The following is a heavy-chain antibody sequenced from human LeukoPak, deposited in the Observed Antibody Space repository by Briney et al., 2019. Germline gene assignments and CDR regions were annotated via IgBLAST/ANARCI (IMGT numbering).Heavy chain of an antibody. CDR3: ARELGSGGSRKDY. D-gene: IGHD2-15*01. J-gene: IGHJ4*02. CDR1: GGTFSSYA. V-gene: IGHV1-69*04. CDR2: IIPILGIA. Sequence: ASVKVSCKASGGTFSSYAISWVRQAPGQGLEWMGRIIPILGIANYAQKFQGRVTITADKSTSTAYMELSSLRSEDTAVYYCARELGSGGSRKDYWGQGTLVTVSP.